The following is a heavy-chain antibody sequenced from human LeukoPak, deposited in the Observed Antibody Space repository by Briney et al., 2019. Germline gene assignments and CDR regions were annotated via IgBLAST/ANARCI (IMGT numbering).Heavy chain of an antibody. CDR2: IYYSGST. Sequence: SETLSLTCSVSGDSISSNSYYWGWIRQPPGKGLEWIGSIYYSGSTYYNPSLKSRVTISIDTSKNQFSLRLNSVTAADTAMYYCVKSGGYGLIDYWGQGTLVTVSS. CDR3: VKSGGYGLIDY. CDR1: GDSISSNSYY. J-gene: IGHJ4*02. D-gene: IGHD1-26*01. V-gene: IGHV4-39*01.